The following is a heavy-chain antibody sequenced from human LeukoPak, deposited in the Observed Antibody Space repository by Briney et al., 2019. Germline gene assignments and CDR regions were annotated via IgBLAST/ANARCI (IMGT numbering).Heavy chain of an antibody. CDR1: GFTFSSYE. V-gene: IGHV3-23*01. CDR2: ISGRAGAGNT. D-gene: IGHD2-21*02. Sequence: GGSLRLSCAASGFTFSSYEMNWVRQAPGKGLEWVSGISGRAGAGNTYYADSVKGRFTISRDNSKNTLYLQMNSLRAEDTAVYYCAKGIREGVTDDYWGQGTLVTVCS. CDR3: AKGIREGVTDDY. J-gene: IGHJ4*02.